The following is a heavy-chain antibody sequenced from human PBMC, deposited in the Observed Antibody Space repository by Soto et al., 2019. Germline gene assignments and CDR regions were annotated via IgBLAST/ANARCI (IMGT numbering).Heavy chain of an antibody. Sequence: KPSETLSLTCAVYGGSFSGYYRSWIRQPPGKGLEWIGEINHSGSTNYNPSLKSRVTISVDTSKNQFSLKLSSVTAADTAVYYCARVPTQQGRYYYYYGMDVWGQGTTVTVSS. CDR2: INHSGST. V-gene: IGHV4-34*01. D-gene: IGHD1-26*01. CDR1: GGSFSGYY. J-gene: IGHJ6*02. CDR3: ARVPTQQGRYYYYYGMDV.